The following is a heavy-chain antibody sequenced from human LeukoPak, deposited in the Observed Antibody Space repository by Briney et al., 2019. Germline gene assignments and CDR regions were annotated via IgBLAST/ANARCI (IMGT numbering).Heavy chain of an antibody. V-gene: IGHV3-30*18. J-gene: IGHJ4*02. CDR2: ISYDGSNE. CDR1: GFTFSTYG. CDR3: AKEFNRGLPDY. Sequence: GGSLRLSCAASGFTFSTYGVHWVRQAPGKGLEWVAVISYDGSNEYYADSVKGRFTISRDNSKNTLYLQMSSLRAEDTAVYYCAKEFNRGLPDYWGQGTLVTVPS. D-gene: IGHD2-21*01.